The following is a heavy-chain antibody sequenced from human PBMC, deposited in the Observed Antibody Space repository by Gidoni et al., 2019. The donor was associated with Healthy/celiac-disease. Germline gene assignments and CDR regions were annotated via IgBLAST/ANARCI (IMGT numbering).Heavy chain of an antibody. CDR2: IKQDGSEK. CDR1: GFTFSSYW. CDR3: ARECRSSGLGGGSCYYYYYYYMDV. J-gene: IGHJ6*03. D-gene: IGHD2-15*01. Sequence: EVQLVESGGGLVQPGGSLRLSCAASGFTFSSYWMSWVRQAPGKGLEWVANIKQDGSEKYYVDSVKGRFTISRDNAKNSLYLQMNSLRAEDTAVYYCARECRSSGLGGGSCYYYYYYYMDVWGKGTTVTVSS. V-gene: IGHV3-7*03.